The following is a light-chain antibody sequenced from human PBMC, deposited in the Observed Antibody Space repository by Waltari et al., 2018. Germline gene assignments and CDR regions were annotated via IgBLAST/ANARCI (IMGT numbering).Light chain of an antibody. J-gene: IGLJ2*01. Sequence: QSVLTQPPSASGTPGQRVTISCSGSSSNIGNNYVNWYHQVPGTAPKLLIYRNNQGPSGGPDRVSGSKSGTSASLAIGGRRSEDEGDYYCAAWDDSLSGVVFGGGTKLTVL. V-gene: IGLV1-47*01. CDR2: RNN. CDR3: AAWDDSLSGVV. CDR1: SSNIGNNY.